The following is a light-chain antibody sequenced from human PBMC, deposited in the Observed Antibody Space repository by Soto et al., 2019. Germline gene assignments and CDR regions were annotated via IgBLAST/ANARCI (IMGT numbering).Light chain of an antibody. J-gene: IGKJ1*01. Sequence: DIPMTQSPSSLSASVGDRVTITCRASQSISSYLNWYQQKPGKAPKLLIYAASSLQSGVPSRFCGSGSGTDITLTISSLQPEDFATYYCQQSYSTPWTFGQGTKVEIK. CDR2: AAS. CDR3: QQSYSTPWT. CDR1: QSISSY. V-gene: IGKV1-39*01.